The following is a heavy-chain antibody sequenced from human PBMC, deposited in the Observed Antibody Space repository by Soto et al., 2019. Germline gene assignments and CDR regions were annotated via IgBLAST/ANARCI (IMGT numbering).Heavy chain of an antibody. Sequence: SETLSLTCTVSGGSISSGGYYWSWIRQHPGKGLEWIGYIYYSGSTYYNPSLKSRVTISVDTSKNQFSLKLSSVTAADTAVYSCARVEYYYAPGSYAFDIWGQGTMVTVSS. D-gene: IGHD3-10*01. CDR1: GGSISSGGYY. CDR2: IYYSGST. J-gene: IGHJ3*02. CDR3: ARVEYYYAPGSYAFDI. V-gene: IGHV4-31*03.